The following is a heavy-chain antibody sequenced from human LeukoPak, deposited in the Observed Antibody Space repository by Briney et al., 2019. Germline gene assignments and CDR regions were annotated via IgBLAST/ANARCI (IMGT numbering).Heavy chain of an antibody. CDR2: IYAGGNT. J-gene: IGHJ4*02. Sequence: PGGSLRLSCAASGFTVSSNYMSWVRQAPGKGLEWVSVIYAGGNTYYADSVQGRFTISRDNSKNTLYLQMNSLRAEDTAVYYCAAKRNYRGEWGYWGQGTLVTVSS. D-gene: IGHD1-7*01. CDR3: AAKRNYRGEWGY. CDR1: GFTVSSNY. V-gene: IGHV3-53*01.